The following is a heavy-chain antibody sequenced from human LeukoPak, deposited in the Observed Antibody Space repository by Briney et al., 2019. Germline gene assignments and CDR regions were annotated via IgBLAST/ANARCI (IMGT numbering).Heavy chain of an antibody. CDR1: GFTFSSYW. CDR2: INSDGSST. D-gene: IGHD6-6*01. V-gene: IGHV3-74*01. J-gene: IGHJ5*02. Sequence: PGGSLRLSCAASGFTFSSYWMHWVRQAPGKGLVWVSRINSDGSSTSYADSVKGRFTISRDNAKNTLYLQMNSLRAEDTAVYYCAKDRVERGVPYGGTRLVGVRFDPWGQGTLVTVSS. CDR3: AKDRVERGVPYGGTRLVGVRFDP.